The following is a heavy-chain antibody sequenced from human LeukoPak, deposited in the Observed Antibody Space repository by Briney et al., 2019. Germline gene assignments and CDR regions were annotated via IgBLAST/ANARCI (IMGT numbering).Heavy chain of an antibody. CDR1: GFTFSSYV. D-gene: IGHD6-13*01. Sequence: PGGSLRLSCAASGFTFSSYVMHWVRQAPGKGLEWVAVISYDGSNKDYADSVKGRFTISRDNSKNTLYLQMNSLRAEDTAVYYCARDSSSIQSGDYWGQGTLVTVSS. V-gene: IGHV3-30*03. CDR3: ARDSSSIQSGDY. CDR2: ISYDGSNK. J-gene: IGHJ4*02.